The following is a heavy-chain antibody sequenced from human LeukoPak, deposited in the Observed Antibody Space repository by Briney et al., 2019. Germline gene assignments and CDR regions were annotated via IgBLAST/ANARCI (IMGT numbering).Heavy chain of an antibody. D-gene: IGHD6-19*01. J-gene: IGHJ4*02. CDR1: GFTFSRYD. Sequence: GGSLRLSCAASGFTFSRYDMHWVRQATGKGLEWVSGIGTAGDTYYAGSVKGRFTISRENAKNSLYLRMNSLTAGDTAVYYCAGAGSETQWRAFDFWGQGALVTVFS. V-gene: IGHV3-13*01. CDR3: AGAGSETQWRAFDF. CDR2: IGTAGDT.